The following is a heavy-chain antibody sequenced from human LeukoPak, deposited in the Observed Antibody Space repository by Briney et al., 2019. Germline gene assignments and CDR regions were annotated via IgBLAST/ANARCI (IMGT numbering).Heavy chain of an antibody. J-gene: IGHJ5*02. Sequence: PSQTLSLTCTVSGGSISSGSYYWSWIRQPAGKGLEWIGRIYTSGSTNYNPSLKSRVTISVDTSKNQFSLKLSSVTAADTAVYYCARGRIIPAAIRGADWFDPWGQGTLVTVSS. D-gene: IGHD2-2*02. CDR3: ARGRIIPAAIRGADWFDP. V-gene: IGHV4-61*02. CDR1: GGSISSGSYY. CDR2: IYTSGST.